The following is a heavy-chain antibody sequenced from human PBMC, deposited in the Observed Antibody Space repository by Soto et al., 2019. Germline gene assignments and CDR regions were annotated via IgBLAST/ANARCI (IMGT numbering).Heavy chain of an antibody. Sequence: SETLSLTCNVSGGSISGFYWSWIRQPPGKGLEWIGYISYSGNTNYSPSLKSRVTISVDTSKKQLSLKLTSVTTADTAVYFCARAPMVITRSYFDNWGQGTPVTVSS. CDR3: ARAPMVITRSYFDN. CDR2: ISYSGNT. J-gene: IGHJ4*02. V-gene: IGHV4-59*01. D-gene: IGHD1-20*01. CDR1: GGSISGFY.